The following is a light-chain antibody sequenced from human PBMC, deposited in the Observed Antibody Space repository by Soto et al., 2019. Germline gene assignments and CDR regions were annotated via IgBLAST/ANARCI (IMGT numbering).Light chain of an antibody. CDR1: SXNIGAVYD. J-gene: IGLJ1*01. Sequence: QSVLTQPPSVSGAPGQRLTISCTGSSXNIGAVYDVHWYQHLPGTAPKLLIYGSTNRPSGVPDRFSGSKSGSSASLAITGLRAEDEADYYCLSYDSSLSGFVFGSGTKVTVL. V-gene: IGLV1-40*01. CDR3: LSYDSSLSGFV. CDR2: GST.